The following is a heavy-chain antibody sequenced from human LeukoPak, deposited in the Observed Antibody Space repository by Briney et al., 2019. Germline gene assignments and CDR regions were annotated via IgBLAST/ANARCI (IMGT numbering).Heavy chain of an antibody. CDR3: ARGTPKRRITDMIVVVITAFDI. J-gene: IGHJ3*02. V-gene: IGHV3-7*01. CDR2: IKQDGSEK. CDR1: GFTFSSYW. D-gene: IGHD3-22*01. Sequence: PGGSLRLSCAASGFTFSSYWMSWVRQAPGKGLEWVANIKQDGSEKYYVDSVKGRFTISRDNAKNSLYLQMNSLRAEDTAVYYCARGTPKRRITDMIVVVITAFDIWGQGTMVTVSS.